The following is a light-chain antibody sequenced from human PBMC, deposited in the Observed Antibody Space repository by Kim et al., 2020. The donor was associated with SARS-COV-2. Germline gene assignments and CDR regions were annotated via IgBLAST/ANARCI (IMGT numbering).Light chain of an antibody. Sequence: SPGARATLSCRASQSVSSNLAWYQQKRGQAPRLLIYGASTRATGIPARFSGSGSGTEFTLTITSLQSEDFAVYYCQQYSYWPPSYTFGQGTKLEI. CDR3: QQYSYWPPSYT. CDR1: QSVSSN. V-gene: IGKV3-15*01. J-gene: IGKJ2*01. CDR2: GAS.